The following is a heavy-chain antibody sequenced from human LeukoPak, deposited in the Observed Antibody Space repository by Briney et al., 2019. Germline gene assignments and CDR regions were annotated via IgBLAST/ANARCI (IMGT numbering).Heavy chain of an antibody. CDR1: QFTFSSYW. CDR3: AKDRSCTNDICHGDFDY. Sequence: GGSLRLSCAASQFTFSSYWMHWVRQAPGKGLEWVSTISGSGASTYYADSVKGRFAISRNNSKNTLYLQMNSLRAEDTAVYYCAKDRSCTNDICHGDFDYWGQGTLVTVSS. V-gene: IGHV3-23*01. CDR2: ISGSGAST. J-gene: IGHJ4*02. D-gene: IGHD2-8*01.